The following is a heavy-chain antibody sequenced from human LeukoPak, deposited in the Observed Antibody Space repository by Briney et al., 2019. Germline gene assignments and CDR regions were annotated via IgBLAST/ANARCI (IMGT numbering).Heavy chain of an antibody. CDR3: ARVSGSYWY. CDR1: GGSINNYY. V-gene: IGHV4-59*08. J-gene: IGHJ4*02. CDR2: IHYSGST. Sequence: PSETLSLTCTVSGGSINNYYRNWLRQPPGKGLEWLGYIHYSGSTNYNPSLKSRVTISVDTSKNQFSLNLASVTAAGTPVYYCARVSGSYWYWGQETLVTAAS. D-gene: IGHD2-15*01.